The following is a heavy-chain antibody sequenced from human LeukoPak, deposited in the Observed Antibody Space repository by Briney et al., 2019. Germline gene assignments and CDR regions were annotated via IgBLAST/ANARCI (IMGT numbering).Heavy chain of an antibody. J-gene: IGHJ3*02. CDR1: GGTFSSYA. V-gene: IGHV1-69*04. Sequence: GASVKVSCKASGGTFSSYAISWVRQAPGQGLEWMGRIIPIFGIANYAQKFQGRVTITADKSTSTAYMELSSLRSEDTAVYYCARDLNAFNAFDIWGQGTMVTVSS. CDR3: ARDLNAFNAFDI. CDR2: IIPIFGIA. D-gene: IGHD2-2*01.